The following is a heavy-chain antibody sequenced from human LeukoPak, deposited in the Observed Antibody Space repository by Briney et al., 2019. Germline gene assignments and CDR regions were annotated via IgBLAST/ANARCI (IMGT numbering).Heavy chain of an antibody. Sequence: SETLSLTCTVSGGSISSYYWSWIRQPPGEGLEWIGYIYYSGSTNYNPSLKSRVTISVDTSKNQFSLKLSSVTAADTAVYYCAREGAVTGVDYWGQGTLVTVSS. CDR3: AREGAVTGVDY. D-gene: IGHD4-17*01. J-gene: IGHJ4*02. CDR2: IYYSGST. V-gene: IGHV4-59*01. CDR1: GGSISSYY.